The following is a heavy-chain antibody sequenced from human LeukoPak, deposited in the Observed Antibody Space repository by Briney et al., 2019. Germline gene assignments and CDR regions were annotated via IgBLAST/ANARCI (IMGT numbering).Heavy chain of an antibody. Sequence: PGGSLRLSCAASGFTFSDFWMSWVRQAPGKGLEWVANIKKDGSEKYYVDSVEGRFTISRDNAKSSLYLQMSSLRAEDTAVYYCASILWLYYYGRGGAFDIWGQGTMVTVSS. CDR2: IKKDGSEK. D-gene: IGHD3-10*02. CDR3: ASILWLYYYGRGGAFDI. CDR1: GFTFSDFW. J-gene: IGHJ3*02. V-gene: IGHV3-7*01.